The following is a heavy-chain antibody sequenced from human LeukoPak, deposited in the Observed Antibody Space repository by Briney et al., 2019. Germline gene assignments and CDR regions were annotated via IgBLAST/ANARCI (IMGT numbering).Heavy chain of an antibody. V-gene: IGHV4-59*08. CDR2: IYYSGGT. J-gene: IGHJ4*02. CDR1: GGSISSYY. Sequence: SETLSLTCTVSGGSISSYYWSWIRQPPGKGLEWIGYIYYSGGTNYNPSLKSRVTISVDTSKNQFSLKLSSVTAADTAVYYCARLGMGPYYDILTGYPPLDYWGQGTLVTVSS. D-gene: IGHD3-9*01. CDR3: ARLGMGPYYDILTGYPPLDY.